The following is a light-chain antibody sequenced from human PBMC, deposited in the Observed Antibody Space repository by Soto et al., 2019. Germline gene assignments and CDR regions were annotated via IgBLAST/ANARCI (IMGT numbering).Light chain of an antibody. V-gene: IGKV1-39*01. CDR2: NAS. CDR1: QSISSY. J-gene: IGKJ5*01. Sequence: DIQITQSPSSLSASVGDRVTITCRASQSISSYLNWYHQKPGKAPKLLIYNASNLEAGVPSRFSGSGSGTDFTLTINRLQPEDFATYYCQQLHSYPFAFGQGTRLEIK. CDR3: QQLHSYPFA.